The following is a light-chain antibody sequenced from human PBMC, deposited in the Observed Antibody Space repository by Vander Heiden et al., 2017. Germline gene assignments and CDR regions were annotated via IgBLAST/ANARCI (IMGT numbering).Light chain of an antibody. V-gene: IGKV3-20*01. J-gene: IGKJ2*01. CDR3: QQYGGSPYT. Sequence: DIVFTQSPGTLSLSPGETATLSCRPSQSLSSTYLAWYQQTPGQAPRLLIYGASIRATGIPDRFSGSGSGTDFTLTIRRLEPEDFAVYYCQQYGGSPYTFGQGTKLEIK. CDR2: GAS. CDR1: QSLSSTY.